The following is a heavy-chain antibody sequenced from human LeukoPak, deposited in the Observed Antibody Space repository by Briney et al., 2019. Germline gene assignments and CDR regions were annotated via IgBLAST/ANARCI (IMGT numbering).Heavy chain of an antibody. CDR2: IKQDGSEK. D-gene: IGHD6-13*01. CDR3: ARGHAPAPGNYYYYMDV. J-gene: IGHJ6*03. CDR1: GFTFSSYW. Sequence: GGSLRLSCAASGFTFSSYWMSWVRQAPGKGLEWVANIKQDGSEKYYVDSVKGRFTISRDNAKNSLYLQMNSLRAEDTAVYYCARGHAPAPGNYYYYMDVWGKGTTVTVSS. V-gene: IGHV3-7*01.